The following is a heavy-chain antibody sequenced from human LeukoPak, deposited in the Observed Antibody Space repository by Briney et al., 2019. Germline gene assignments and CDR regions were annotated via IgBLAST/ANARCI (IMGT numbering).Heavy chain of an antibody. CDR3: ARGPNYGGNSKDFDY. CDR1: GGSFSGYY. J-gene: IGHJ4*02. V-gene: IGHV4-34*01. D-gene: IGHD4-23*01. CDR2: INHSGST. Sequence: SETLSLTCAVYGGSFSGYYWSWIRQPPGKGLEWIGEINHSGSTNYNPSLKSRVTISVDTSKNQFSLKLSSVTAADTAVYYCARGPNYGGNSKDFDYWGQGTLVAVSS.